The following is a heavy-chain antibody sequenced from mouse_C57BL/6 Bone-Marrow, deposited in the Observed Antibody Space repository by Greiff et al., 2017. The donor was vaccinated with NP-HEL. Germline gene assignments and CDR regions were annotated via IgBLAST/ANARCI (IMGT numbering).Heavy chain of an antibody. CDR3: ARRDYDYDWYFDV. V-gene: IGHV1-69*01. Sequence: QVQLKQPGAELVMPGASVKLSCKASGYTFTSYWMHWVKQRPGQGLEWIGEIDPSDSYTNYNQKFKGKSTLTVDKSSSTAYMQLSSLTSEDSAVYYCARRDYDYDWYFDVWGTGTTVTVSS. CDR2: IDPSDSYT. CDR1: GYTFTSYW. J-gene: IGHJ1*03. D-gene: IGHD2-4*01.